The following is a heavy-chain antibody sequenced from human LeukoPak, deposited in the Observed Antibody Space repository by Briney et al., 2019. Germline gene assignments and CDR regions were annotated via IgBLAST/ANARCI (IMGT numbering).Heavy chain of an antibody. Sequence: GGSLRLSCAASGFTFSSYSMNWVRQAPGKGLEWVSSISSSSSYIYYADSVKGRFTISRDNAKNSLYLQMNSLRAEDTAVYYCARDRSQRWLQFSWLRVAFDYWGQGTLVTVSS. J-gene: IGHJ4*02. CDR3: ARDRSQRWLQFSWLRVAFDY. CDR2: ISSSSSYI. CDR1: GFTFSSYS. D-gene: IGHD5-24*01. V-gene: IGHV3-21*01.